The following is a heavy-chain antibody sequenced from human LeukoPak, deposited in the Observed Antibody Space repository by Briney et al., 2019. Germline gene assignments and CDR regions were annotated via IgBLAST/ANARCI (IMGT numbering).Heavy chain of an antibody. D-gene: IGHD5-24*01. J-gene: IGHJ4*02. CDR1: EFTFSEHW. CDR3: ARDRTGHNPGDY. Sequence: GGSLRLSCAASEFTFSEHWMTWVRQAPGKGLEWVGNINKDGSERNYGDSVGRFTISRDNVKSLLFLHMNSLRAEDTAVYYCARDRTGHNPGDYWGQGTLVTVSA. CDR2: INKDGSER. V-gene: IGHV3-7*03.